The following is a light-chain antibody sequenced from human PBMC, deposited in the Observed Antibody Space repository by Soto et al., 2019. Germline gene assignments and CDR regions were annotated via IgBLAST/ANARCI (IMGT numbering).Light chain of an antibody. CDR1: QGIVNY. J-gene: IGKJ2*03. CDR2: SAS. V-gene: IGKV1-9*01. Sequence: DIQLTQSPSFLSASVGDRVIITCRASQGIVNYLAWYQQKPGQAPKLLIYSASSLQSGVPSRFSGSVYGTEFTLTISSLQPEDFATYYCQQLHSYPQSFGPGTKLEI. CDR3: QQLHSYPQS.